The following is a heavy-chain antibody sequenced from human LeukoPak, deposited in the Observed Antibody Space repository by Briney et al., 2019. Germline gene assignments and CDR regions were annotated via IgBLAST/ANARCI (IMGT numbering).Heavy chain of an antibody. CDR2: ISAYNGNT. CDR3: ARVSSLTSSSSSYYFDY. J-gene: IGHJ4*02. V-gene: IGHV1-18*01. Sequence: ASVKVSCKASGYTFTSYGISWVRQAPGQGLEWMGWISAYNGNTNYAQKLQGRVTMTTDTSTSTAYMELRSLRSDDTAVYYCARVSSLTSSSSSYYFDYWGQGTLVTVSS. D-gene: IGHD6-6*01. CDR1: GYTFTSYG.